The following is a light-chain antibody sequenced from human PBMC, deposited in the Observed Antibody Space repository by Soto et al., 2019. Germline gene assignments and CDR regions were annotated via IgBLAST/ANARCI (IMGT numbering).Light chain of an antibody. CDR1: QSVSSK. CDR3: QQHNNWPPT. CDR2: GAS. J-gene: IGKJ1*01. Sequence: ETVIRHSPATLPVSPGEKPTPSSRASQSVSSKLAWYQQKPGQAPRLFIYGASTRATGIPARFTGSGSGTEFTLSISSLQSEDFAVYYCQQHNNWPPTFGQGTKVDSK. V-gene: IGKV3-15*01.